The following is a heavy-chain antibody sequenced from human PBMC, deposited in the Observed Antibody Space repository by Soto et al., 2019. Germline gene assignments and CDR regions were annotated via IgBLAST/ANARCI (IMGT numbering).Heavy chain of an antibody. Sequence: QVQLVESGGGVVQPGRPLSLSCVAPGFPFSNYAMHWVRQAPGKGLEWVALIWYDGSNKYYADSVKGRFTISRDNPKNTLYLQMNNLRAEDTAVYYCAREAYSSGWYWFDPWGQGTLVTVSS. V-gene: IGHV3-33*01. CDR1: GFPFSNYA. J-gene: IGHJ5*02. CDR3: AREAYSSGWYWFDP. CDR2: IWYDGSNK. D-gene: IGHD6-19*01.